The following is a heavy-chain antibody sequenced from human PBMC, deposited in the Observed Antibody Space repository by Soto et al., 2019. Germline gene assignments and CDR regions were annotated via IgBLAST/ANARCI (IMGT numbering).Heavy chain of an antibody. CDR1: GYAFSNND. V-gene: IGHV1-8*01. CDR2: MNPNSGNG. D-gene: IGHD1-1*01. J-gene: IGHJ5*02. CDR3: ARMATSGTLNWFDP. Sequence: QVQLVQSGAEVKKPGASVKVSCQASGYAFSNNDISWVRQGTGQGLEWMGWMNPNSGNGGYAQKLQGRVTMTRDTSTSTAYMELSSLTSDDTASYYCARMATSGTLNWFDPWCQGTLVTVSS.